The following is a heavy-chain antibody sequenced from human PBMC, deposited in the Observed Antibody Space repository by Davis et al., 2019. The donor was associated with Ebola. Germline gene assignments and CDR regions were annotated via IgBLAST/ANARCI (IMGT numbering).Heavy chain of an antibody. J-gene: IGHJ3*02. V-gene: IGHV3-7*01. Sequence: GESLKISCAASGFTFSRSWMSWVRQAPGKGLEWVANIKHDGSEKYYVDSVKGRFTISRDNAKNSLYLQMNSLRAEDTAVYHCARGGYYDSSGYSHAAFDIWGQGTMVTVSS. CDR3: ARGGYYDSSGYSHAAFDI. CDR2: IKHDGSEK. CDR1: GFTFSRSW. D-gene: IGHD3-22*01.